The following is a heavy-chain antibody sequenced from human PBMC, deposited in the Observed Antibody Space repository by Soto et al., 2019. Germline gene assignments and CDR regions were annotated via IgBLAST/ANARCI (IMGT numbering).Heavy chain of an antibody. Sequence: GTLRLSGAASGLTFSSYWMSWVRQAPGKGLELVANIKQDGSEKYYVDSVKGRFTISRDNAKNSLYLQMNSLRAEDTAVYYCARDKGSIVGATRLTYYYYYGMDVWGQGTTVTVSS. CDR1: GLTFSSYW. D-gene: IGHD1-26*01. V-gene: IGHV3-7*03. CDR2: IKQDGSEK. CDR3: ARDKGSIVGATRLTYYYYYGMDV. J-gene: IGHJ6*02.